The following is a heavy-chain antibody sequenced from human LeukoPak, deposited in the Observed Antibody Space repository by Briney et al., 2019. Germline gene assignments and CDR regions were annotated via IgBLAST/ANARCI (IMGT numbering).Heavy chain of an antibody. CDR1: GFTFSSYA. Sequence: GGSLRLSCAASGFTFSSYAMGWVRQAPGKGLEWVSAISGSGGSAYYADSVKGRFTISRDNSKNTLYLQMNSLRAEDTAVYYCAKDLRNKYQPTLWGQGTLVTVSS. CDR3: AKDLRNKYQPTL. V-gene: IGHV3-23*01. CDR2: ISGSGGSA. D-gene: IGHD2-2*01. J-gene: IGHJ4*02.